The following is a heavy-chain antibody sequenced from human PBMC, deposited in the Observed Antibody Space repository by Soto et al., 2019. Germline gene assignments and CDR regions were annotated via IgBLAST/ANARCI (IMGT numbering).Heavy chain of an antibody. CDR3: ANLYSSSQGVDY. V-gene: IGHV3-30*18. CDR2: ISYDGSNK. D-gene: IGHD6-6*01. Sequence: GGSLRLSCAASGFTFSSYGMHWVRQAPGKGLEWVAVISYDGSNKYYADSVKGRFTISRDNSKNTLYLQMNSLRAEDTAVYYCANLYSSSQGVDYWGQGTLVTVSS. CDR1: GFTFSSYG. J-gene: IGHJ4*02.